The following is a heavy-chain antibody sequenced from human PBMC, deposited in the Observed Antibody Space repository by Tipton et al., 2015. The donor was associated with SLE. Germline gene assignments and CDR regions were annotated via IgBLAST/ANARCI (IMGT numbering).Heavy chain of an antibody. D-gene: IGHD2-8*02. V-gene: IGHV4-39*07. CDR3: ARGSSYWDAFDI. CDR1: GGSISTRNYY. Sequence: TLSLTCTVSGGSISTRNYYWGWIRQSPGKGLEWIGSMYYSGSTYYNPSLKSRVTISVDTSKNQFSLKLSSVTAADTAVYYCARGSSYWDAFDIWGQGTMVTVSS. CDR2: MYYSGST. J-gene: IGHJ3*02.